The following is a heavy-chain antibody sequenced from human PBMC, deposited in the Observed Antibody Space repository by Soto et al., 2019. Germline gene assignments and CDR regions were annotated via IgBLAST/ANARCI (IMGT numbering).Heavy chain of an antibody. CDR2: IIPMSGTA. Sequence: QVQLVQSGADVKKPGSSVRVSCKASGGPFNSYTISWVRQAPGQGLEWMGGIIPMSGTANYAQTFQGRLTITAAESTNTAYMELTSLRSEDTAVYYCAIGTTVVAFYYYYAMDVWGQGTTVTVSS. CDR3: AIGTTVVAFYYYYAMDV. V-gene: IGHV1-69*01. CDR1: GGPFNSYT. D-gene: IGHD4-4*01. J-gene: IGHJ6*02.